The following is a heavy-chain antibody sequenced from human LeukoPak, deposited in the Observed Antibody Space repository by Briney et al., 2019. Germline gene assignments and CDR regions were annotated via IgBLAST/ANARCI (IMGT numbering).Heavy chain of an antibody. CDR1: GFTFNNYG. CDR2: ISYDGRNK. D-gene: IGHD2-2*01. V-gene: IGHV3-30*18. CDR3: AKGPLRGTAAAIDY. Sequence: GKSLRLSCAASGFTFNNYGMHWVRQAPGKGLEWVAVISYDGRNKHYPDSVKGRFTISRDISTDTLWLQMDSLRTEDTAVYYCAKGPLRGTAAAIDYWGQGTLVTISS. J-gene: IGHJ4*02.